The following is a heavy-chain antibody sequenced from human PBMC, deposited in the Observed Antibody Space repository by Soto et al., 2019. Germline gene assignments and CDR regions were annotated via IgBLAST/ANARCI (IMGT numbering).Heavy chain of an antibody. D-gene: IGHD3-22*01. CDR3: ATPSKTYYYDSSGYYPFDY. Sequence: ASVKVSCKASGGTFSSYAISWVRQAPGQGLEWMGGFDPEDGETIYAQKFQGRVTMTEDTSTDTAYMELSSLRSEDTAVYYCATPSKTYYYDSSGYYPFDYWGQGTLVTVS. CDR1: GGTFSSYA. CDR2: FDPEDGET. J-gene: IGHJ4*02. V-gene: IGHV1-24*01.